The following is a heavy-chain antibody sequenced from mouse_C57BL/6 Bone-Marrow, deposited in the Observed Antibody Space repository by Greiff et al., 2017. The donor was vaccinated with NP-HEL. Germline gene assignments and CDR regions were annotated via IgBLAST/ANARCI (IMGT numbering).Heavy chain of an antibody. CDR3: ARLPWFAY. J-gene: IGHJ3*01. V-gene: IGHV5-15*01. CDR1: GFTFSDYG. CDR2: ISNLAYSI. Sequence: EVKLMESGGGLVQPGRSLKLSCAASGFTFSDYGMAWVRQAPRKGPEWVAFISNLAYSIYYADTVTGRFTISRENAKNTLYLEMSSLRSEDTAMYYCARLPWFAYWGQGTLVTVSA.